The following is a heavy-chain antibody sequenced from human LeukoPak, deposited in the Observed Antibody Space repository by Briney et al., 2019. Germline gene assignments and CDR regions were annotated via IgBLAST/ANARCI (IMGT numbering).Heavy chain of an antibody. D-gene: IGHD1-26*01. V-gene: IGHV3-23*01. CDR1: GFTFSSYA. CDR2: ISGSGGST. J-gene: IGHJ4*02. Sequence: GRSLRLSCAASGFTFSSYAMSWVRQAPGKGLEWVSAISGSGGSTYYADSVKGRFTISRDNSKNTLYLQMNSLRAEDTAVYYCAKDRQDSGSYRARNYYFDYWGQGTLVTVSS. CDR3: AKDRQDSGSYRARNYYFDY.